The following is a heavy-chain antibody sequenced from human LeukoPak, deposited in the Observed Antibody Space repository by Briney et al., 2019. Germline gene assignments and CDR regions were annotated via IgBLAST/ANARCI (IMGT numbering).Heavy chain of an antibody. CDR3: ARFSSIAAAFDY. Sequence: TSETLSLTCTVSGGSISSYYWSWIRQSPGKGLEWIGRIYTSGSTNYNPSLKSRVTMSVDTSKNQFSLKLSSVTAADTAVYYCARFSSIAAAFDYWGQGTLVTVSS. J-gene: IGHJ4*02. D-gene: IGHD6-13*01. V-gene: IGHV4-4*07. CDR1: GGSISSYY. CDR2: IYTSGST.